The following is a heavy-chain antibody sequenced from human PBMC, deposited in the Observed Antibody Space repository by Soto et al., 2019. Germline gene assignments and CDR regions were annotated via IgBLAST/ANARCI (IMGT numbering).Heavy chain of an antibody. V-gene: IGHV3-30*14. J-gene: IGHJ4*02. D-gene: IGHD3-3*01. CDR3: ARDKRDLRFLEWSYYFDF. Sequence: QVQLVESGGGVVQPGRSLRLSCAASGFTFSSYAMHWVRQAPGKGLEWVAVISYDGSNKYYADSWKGRFTISRDNSKNTLYLQMNSLRAEDTAVYYCARDKRDLRFLEWSYYFDFWGQGTLVTVSS. CDR2: ISYDGSNK. CDR1: GFTFSSYA.